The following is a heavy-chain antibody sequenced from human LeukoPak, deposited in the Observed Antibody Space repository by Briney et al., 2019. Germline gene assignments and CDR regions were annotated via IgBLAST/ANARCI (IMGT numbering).Heavy chain of an antibody. V-gene: IGHV4-34*01. J-gene: IGHJ4*02. CDR2: INHSGST. Sequence: PSETLSLTCAVYGGPFSGYYWSWIRQPPGKGLEWIGEINHSGSTNYNPSLKSRVTIPVDTSKNQFSLKLSSVTAADTAVYYCARVLLWFGATNYFDYWGQGTLVTVSS. CDR1: GGPFSGYY. CDR3: ARVLLWFGATNYFDY. D-gene: IGHD3-10*01.